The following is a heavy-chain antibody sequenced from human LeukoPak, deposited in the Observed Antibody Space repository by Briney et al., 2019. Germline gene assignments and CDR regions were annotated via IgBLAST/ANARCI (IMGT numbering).Heavy chain of an antibody. CDR1: GFTFSSYG. D-gene: IGHD2-21*02. J-gene: IGHJ4*02. CDR3: ARDQAYCGGDCYIDY. Sequence: GRSLRLSCAASGFTFSSYGMHWVRQAPGKGLEWVAVIWYDGSNKYYADSVKGRFTISRDNSKNTLYLQMNSLRAEDTAVYYCARDQAYCGGDCYIDYWGQGTLVTVSS. CDR2: IWYDGSNK. V-gene: IGHV3-33*01.